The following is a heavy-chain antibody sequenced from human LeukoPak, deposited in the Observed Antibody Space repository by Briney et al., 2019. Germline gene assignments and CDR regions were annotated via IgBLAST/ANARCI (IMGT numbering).Heavy chain of an antibody. CDR1: GGSISSGGYS. CDR3: ARGGDDYNPIDY. Sequence: SQTLSLTCAVSGGSISSGGYSWSWIRQPPGKGLEWIGYIYHSGSTYYNPSLKSRVTISVDRSKNQFSLKLSSVTVADTAVYYCARGGDDYNPIDYWGQGTLVTVSS. D-gene: IGHD5-24*01. CDR2: IYHSGST. J-gene: IGHJ4*02. V-gene: IGHV4-30-2*01.